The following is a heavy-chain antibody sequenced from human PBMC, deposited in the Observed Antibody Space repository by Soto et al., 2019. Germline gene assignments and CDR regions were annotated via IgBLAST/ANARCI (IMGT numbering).Heavy chain of an antibody. CDR1: SGSISSSNW. Sequence: PSETLSLTCAVSSGSISSSNWWSWVRQPPGKGLEWIGEIYHSGSTNYNPSLKSRVTISVDKSKNQFSLKLSSVTAADTAVYYCARLVLERYYYYYYMDVWGKGTTVTVSS. V-gene: IGHV4-4*02. J-gene: IGHJ6*03. D-gene: IGHD1-1*01. CDR3: ARLVLERYYYYYYMDV. CDR2: IYHSGST.